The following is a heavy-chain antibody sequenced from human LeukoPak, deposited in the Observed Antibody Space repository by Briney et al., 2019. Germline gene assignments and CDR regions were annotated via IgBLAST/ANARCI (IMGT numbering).Heavy chain of an antibody. J-gene: IGHJ6*03. CDR3: ARAGYCSSTSCYRKPYYYYMDV. Sequence: ASVKVSCKASGYTFTGYYIHWVRQAPGQGLEWMGWINPNSGGTNYAQKFQGRVTMTRDTSISTAYMELSRLRSDDTAVYYCARAGYCSSTSCYRKPYYYYMDVWGKGTTVTVSS. D-gene: IGHD2-2*02. V-gene: IGHV1-2*02. CDR1: GYTFTGYY. CDR2: INPNSGGT.